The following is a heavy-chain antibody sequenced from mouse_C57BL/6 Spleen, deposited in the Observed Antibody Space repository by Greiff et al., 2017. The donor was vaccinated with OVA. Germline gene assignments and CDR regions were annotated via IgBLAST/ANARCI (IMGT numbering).Heavy chain of an antibody. Sequence: QVQLQQPGAELVKPGASVKLSCKASGYTFTSYWMHWVKQRPGQGLEWIGMIHPNSGSTNYNEKFKSKATLTVDKSSSTAYMQLSSLTSEDSAVYYCARSAPIYDGYPYWYFDDWGTGTTVTVSS. CDR1: GYTFTSYW. CDR3: ARSAPIYDGYPYWYFDD. D-gene: IGHD2-3*01. CDR2: IHPNSGST. J-gene: IGHJ1*03. V-gene: IGHV1-64*01.